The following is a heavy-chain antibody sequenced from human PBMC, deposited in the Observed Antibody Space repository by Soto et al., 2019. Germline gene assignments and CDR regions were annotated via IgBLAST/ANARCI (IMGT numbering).Heavy chain of an antibody. J-gene: IGHJ4*02. D-gene: IGHD5-12*01. CDR2: LTASGGNT. CDR1: GFTFGAYA. V-gene: IGHV3-23*01. Sequence: EVQLLQSGGGLVQPGGSLRLSCAASGFTFGAYAMTWVRQVPGKGLEWISTLTASGGNTNHAESVKGRFTVSRDNVKDTLFLEMHSLRAEDTGIYYCAKGPGSRGLDYWGQGTLVTVSS. CDR3: AKGPGSRGLDY.